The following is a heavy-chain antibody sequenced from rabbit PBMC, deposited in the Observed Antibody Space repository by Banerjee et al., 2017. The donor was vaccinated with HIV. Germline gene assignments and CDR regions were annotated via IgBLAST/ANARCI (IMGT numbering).Heavy chain of an antibody. D-gene: IGHD7-1*01. CDR1: GFDFSNKYV. V-gene: IGHV1S45*01. CDR2: INTISGDP. J-gene: IGHJ4*01. Sequence: QEQLVESGGGLVKPEGSLTLTCKASGFDFSNKYVMCWVRQAPGKGLEWIGCINTISGDPVYAAWAKGRFTISKTASTTVTLQMTSLTAADTASYFCTRDFTGVIGWNFNLWGPGSLVTVS. CDR3: TRDFTGVIGWNFNL.